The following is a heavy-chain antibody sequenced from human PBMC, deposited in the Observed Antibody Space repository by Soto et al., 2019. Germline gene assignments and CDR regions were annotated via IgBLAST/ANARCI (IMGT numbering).Heavy chain of an antibody. D-gene: IGHD3-9*01. Sequence: EVQLLESGGGLVQPGGSLRLSCAASGFTFSPYSMSWVRQAPGKGLEWVAAMSGSGDKTYNADSVKGRFTISRDNSRDTLYLQMNSLRAEDTAIYYCARDRRPPDWASGAFDIWGQGTMVTVSS. V-gene: IGHV3-23*01. J-gene: IGHJ3*02. CDR3: ARDRRPPDWASGAFDI. CDR1: GFTFSPYS. CDR2: MSGSGDKT.